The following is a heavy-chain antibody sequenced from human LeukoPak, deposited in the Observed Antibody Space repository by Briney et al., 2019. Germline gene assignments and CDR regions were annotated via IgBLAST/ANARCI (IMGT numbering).Heavy chain of an antibody. CDR3: ARERGSSGHHFDI. V-gene: IGHV1-69*05. D-gene: IGHD3-22*01. Sequence: ASVKVSCKASGGTFSSYAISWVRQAPGQGLEWMGGIIPILGTANYAQKFQGRVTITTDESTSTAYMELSSLRSEDTAVYYCARERGSSGHHFDIWGQGTMVTVSS. J-gene: IGHJ3*02. CDR2: IIPILGTA. CDR1: GGTFSSYA.